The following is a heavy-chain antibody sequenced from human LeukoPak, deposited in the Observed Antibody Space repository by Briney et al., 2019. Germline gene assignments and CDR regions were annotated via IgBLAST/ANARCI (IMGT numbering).Heavy chain of an antibody. V-gene: IGHV1-18*01. J-gene: IGHJ5*02. CDR3: AREGRQWLVTGNWFDP. D-gene: IGHD6-19*01. CDR2: ISAYNGNT. Sequence: ASVKVSCKASGYTFTSYGISWVRQAPGQGLEWMGWISAYNGNTNYAQKLQGRVTMTTDTSTSTAYMELRSLRSDDTAVYYCAREGRQWLVTGNWFDPWGQGTLVTVSS. CDR1: GYTFTSYG.